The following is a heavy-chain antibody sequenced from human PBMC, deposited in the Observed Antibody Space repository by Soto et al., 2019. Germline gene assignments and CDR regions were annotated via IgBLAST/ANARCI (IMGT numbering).Heavy chain of an antibody. CDR2: IYYSGST. CDR3: ATHEGLFGVAAGWFDP. CDR1: GGSISSGGYY. V-gene: IGHV4-31*03. D-gene: IGHD3-3*01. J-gene: IGHJ5*02. Sequence: QVQLQESGPGLVKPSQTLSLTCTVSGGSISSGGYYWSWIRQHPGKGLEWIGYIYYSGSTYYNPSLKSRVTISVDTSKNQFSLKLSSVTAADTAVYYCATHEGLFGVAAGWFDPWGQGTLVTVSS.